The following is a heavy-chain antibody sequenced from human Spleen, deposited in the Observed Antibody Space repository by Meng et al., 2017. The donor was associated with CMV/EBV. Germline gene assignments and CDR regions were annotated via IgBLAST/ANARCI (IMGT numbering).Heavy chain of an antibody. CDR2: SGPSGSTT. V-gene: IGHV3-11*04. Sequence: SCVVSGFSFSDYYMSLSRQAPGKGLEWISYSGPSGSTTYYADSVKGLFTISRDNAKRSMYLHLNSLRAEDTAVYYGAREGAEPLDFWGQGTLVTVSS. J-gene: IGHJ4*02. CDR1: GFSFSDYY. D-gene: IGHD3-16*01. CDR3: AREGAEPLDF.